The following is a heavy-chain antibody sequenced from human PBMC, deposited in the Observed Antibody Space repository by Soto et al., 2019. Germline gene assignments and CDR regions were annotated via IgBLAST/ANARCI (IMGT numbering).Heavy chain of an antibody. CDR1: GGSISSSWYY. D-gene: IGHD3-10*01. CDR3: VRHEDGSGP. CDR2: INNSGRT. V-gene: IGHV4-39*01. Sequence: QLQLQESGPGLVKPSETLSLTCTVSGGSISSSWYYWGWIRQPPGKGLEWIGSINNSGRTFYNPSLNSRVTVSVDTSNNQFSLRLTSVTAEDTAVYYCVRHEDGSGPWSQGTLVTVSS. J-gene: IGHJ4*02.